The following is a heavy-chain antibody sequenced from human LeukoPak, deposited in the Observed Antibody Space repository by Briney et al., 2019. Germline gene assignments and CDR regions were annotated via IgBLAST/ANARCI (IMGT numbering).Heavy chain of an antibody. CDR2: ISDDGSSE. D-gene: IGHD3-16*01. CDR3: ARESYGSGHCAAFGI. CDR1: GFTSSNSV. V-gene: IGHV3-30*04. J-gene: IGHJ3*02. Sequence: GGSLRLSCAASGFTSSNSVMHWVRQAPGKGLEWVAGISDDGSSEHYADSVKGRFTISRDNSDNTLYVQMNSLRVEDTAVHYCARESYGSGHCAAFGIWGQGALVTVSS.